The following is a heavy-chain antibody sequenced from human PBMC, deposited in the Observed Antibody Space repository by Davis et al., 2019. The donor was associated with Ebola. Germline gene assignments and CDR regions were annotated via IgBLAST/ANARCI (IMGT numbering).Heavy chain of an antibody. CDR2: ISWNSGSI. V-gene: IGHV3-9*01. CDR3: AKDSTHPWIQLHYGMDV. D-gene: IGHD5-18*01. J-gene: IGHJ6*02. Sequence: PGGSLRLSCAASGFTFDDYAMHWVRQAPGKGLEWVSGISWNSGSIGYADSVKGRFTISRDNAKKSLYLQMNSLRAEDTALYYCAKDSTHPWIQLHYGMDVWGQGTTVTVSS. CDR1: GFTFDDYA.